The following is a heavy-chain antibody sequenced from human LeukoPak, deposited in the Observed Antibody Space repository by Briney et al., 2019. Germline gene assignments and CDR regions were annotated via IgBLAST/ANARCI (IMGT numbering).Heavy chain of an antibody. D-gene: IGHD6-13*01. CDR1: GFTFSSYA. J-gene: IGHJ5*02. V-gene: IGHV3-64D*06. CDR3: VKGDSSSLCNWFDP. Sequence: GGSLRLSCSASGFTFSSYAMHWVPQAPGKGLEYVSAISSNGGSTYYADSVKGRFTISRDNSKNTLYLQMSSLRAEDTAVYYCVKGDSSSLCNWFDPWGQGTLVAVSS. CDR2: ISSNGGST.